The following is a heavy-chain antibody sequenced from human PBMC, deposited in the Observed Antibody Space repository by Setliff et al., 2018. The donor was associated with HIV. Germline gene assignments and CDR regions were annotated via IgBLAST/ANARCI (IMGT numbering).Heavy chain of an antibody. Sequence: GGSLSLSCAASGFTFSSYGMHWVRQAPGKGLEWVAFIRYDGSNKYYADSVKGRFTISRDNSKNTLYLQMNSLRAEDTAVYYCAKDPRYLGDYYYYMDVWGKGTTVTVSS. D-gene: IGHD3-16*01. V-gene: IGHV3-30*02. CDR1: GFTFSSYG. CDR3: AKDPRYLGDYYYYMDV. J-gene: IGHJ6*03. CDR2: IRYDGSNK.